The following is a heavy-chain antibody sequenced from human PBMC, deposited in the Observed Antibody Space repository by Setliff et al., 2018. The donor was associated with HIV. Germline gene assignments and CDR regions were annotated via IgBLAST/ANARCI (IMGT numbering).Heavy chain of an antibody. V-gene: IGHV1-18*01. CDR1: GYTFTTYG. J-gene: IGHJ3*02. CDR3: ARGQLDRHLRSDVPFDI. D-gene: IGHD1-1*01. Sequence: ASVKVSCKASGYTFTTYGFNWVRQAPGQGLEWMGWISASSDNTNYAQKFQGRVTLTTDTSTNTVYMELKSLRSDDTAVYFCARGQLDRHLRSDVPFDIWGQGTMVSVSS. CDR2: ISASSDNT.